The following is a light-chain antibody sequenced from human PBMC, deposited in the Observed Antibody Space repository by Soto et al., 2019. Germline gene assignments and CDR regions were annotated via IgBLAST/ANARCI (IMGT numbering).Light chain of an antibody. CDR3: TSYASTTTHVV. Sequence: QSALTQPASVSGSPGQSITISCTGTSSDVGGYNYVSWYQHHPGKAPKLMIYEVDRRPSGVSNRFSGSKSANTASLTISGLQTEDEGDYYCTSYASTTTHVVFGGGTKVTVL. CDR1: SSDVGGYNY. V-gene: IGLV2-14*01. CDR2: EVD. J-gene: IGLJ2*01.